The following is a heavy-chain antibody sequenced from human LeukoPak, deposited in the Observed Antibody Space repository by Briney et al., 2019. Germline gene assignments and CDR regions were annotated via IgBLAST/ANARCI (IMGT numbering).Heavy chain of an antibody. J-gene: IGHJ4*02. CDR3: ARDPTSRGYRDY. D-gene: IGHD5-18*01. Sequence: ASVKVSCKASGYTFTGYYMHWVRQAPGQGLEWMGWISAYNGNTNYAQKLQGRVTMTTDTSTSTAYMELRSLRSDDTAVYYCARDPTSRGYRDYWGQGTLVTVSS. CDR2: ISAYNGNT. V-gene: IGHV1-18*04. CDR1: GYTFTGYY.